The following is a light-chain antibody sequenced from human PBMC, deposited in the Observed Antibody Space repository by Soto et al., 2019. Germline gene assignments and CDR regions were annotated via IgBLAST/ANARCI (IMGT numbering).Light chain of an antibody. V-gene: IGLV2-14*01. Sequence: QSALTQPASVSGSPGQSIAISCTGSSSDIGIYKYVSWFQQHPGKAPKLMIYEVANRPSGVSDRFSGSKSGNTASLTISGLQAEDEADYYCTSFTSSNTWLFGGGTKLTVL. CDR2: EVA. CDR1: SSDIGIYKY. CDR3: TSFTSSNTWL. J-gene: IGLJ3*02.